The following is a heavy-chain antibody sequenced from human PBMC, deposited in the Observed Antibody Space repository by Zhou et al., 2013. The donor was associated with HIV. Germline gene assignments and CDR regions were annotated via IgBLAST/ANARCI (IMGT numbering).Heavy chain of an antibody. Sequence: QVQLVQSGAEVKKPGASVKVSCKASGYTFTGYYMHWVRQAPGQGLEWMGWINPNSGGTNYAQKFQGRVTMTRDTSISTAYMELSRLRSDDTAVYYCARLSYCSGGSCYRYYFDYWGQGTLVTVSS. CDR3: ARLSYCSGGSCYRYYFDY. V-gene: IGHV1-2*02. CDR2: INPNSGGT. CDR1: GYTFTGYY. J-gene: IGHJ4*02. D-gene: IGHD2-15*01.